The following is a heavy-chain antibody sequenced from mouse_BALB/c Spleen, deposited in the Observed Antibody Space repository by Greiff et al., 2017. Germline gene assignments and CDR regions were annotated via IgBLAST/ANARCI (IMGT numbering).Heavy chain of an antibody. CDR3: ARQEVTTGFAY. CDR1: GFAFSSYD. CDR2: ISSGGGST. D-gene: IGHD2-2*01. J-gene: IGHJ3*01. Sequence: EVMLVESGGGLVKPGGSLKLSCAASGFAFSSYDMSWVRQTPEKRLEWVAYISSGGGSTYYPDTVKGRFTISRDNAKNTLYLQMSSLKSEDTAMYYCARQEVTTGFAYWGQGTLVTVSA. V-gene: IGHV5-12-1*01.